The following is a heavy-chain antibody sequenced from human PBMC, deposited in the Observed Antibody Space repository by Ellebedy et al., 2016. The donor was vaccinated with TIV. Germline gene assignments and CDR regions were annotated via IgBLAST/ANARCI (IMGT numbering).Heavy chain of an antibody. V-gene: IGHV4-39*07. Sequence: MPSETLSLTCTVSGGSISSGDYYRSWIRQSPGKGPEWIGSIYYRGNTYYNPSLKSRVTISLVESKNQISLRLTSVTAADTAVYYCARARDNWNLDWGQGTLVTVSS. CDR2: IYYRGNT. D-gene: IGHD1-1*01. CDR3: ARARDNWNLD. CDR1: GGSISSGDYY. J-gene: IGHJ4*02.